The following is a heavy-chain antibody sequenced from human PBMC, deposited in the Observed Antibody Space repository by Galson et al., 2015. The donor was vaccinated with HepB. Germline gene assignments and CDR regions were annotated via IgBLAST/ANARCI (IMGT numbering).Heavy chain of an antibody. Sequence: SLRLSCAASGIILEDYTLHWVRQAPGKGLEWVSLISWDGGSTHYADSVKGRFIISRDNSKNSLYLQMNSLRTEDTALYYCAKDKQQWSGGGGTMDVWCQGTSVTVSS. V-gene: IGHV3-43*01. D-gene: IGHD5-18*01. J-gene: IGHJ6*02. CDR3: AKDKQQWSGGGGTMDV. CDR2: ISWDGGST. CDR1: GIILEDYT.